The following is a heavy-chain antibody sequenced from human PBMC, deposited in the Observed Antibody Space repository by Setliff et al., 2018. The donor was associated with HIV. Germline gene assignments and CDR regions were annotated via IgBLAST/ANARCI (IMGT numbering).Heavy chain of an antibody. CDR1: GYTLTTYP. CDR2: INTSGGSA. J-gene: IGHJ4*01. V-gene: IGHV1-46*01. D-gene: IGHD6-19*01. CDR3: ARNQGDSSGWYAGDF. Sequence: EASVKVSCKASGYTLTTYPMHWVRQAPGQGLEWMGVINTSGGSAGYAEKFRGRVTMTRDTSTNTVYMDLRNLRSEDTAVYYCARNQGDSSGWYAGDFWGHGTLVTVSS.